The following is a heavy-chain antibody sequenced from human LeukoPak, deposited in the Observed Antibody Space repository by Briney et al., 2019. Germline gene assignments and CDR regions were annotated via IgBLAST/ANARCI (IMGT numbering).Heavy chain of an antibody. CDR1: GFTFSNYA. J-gene: IGHJ3*02. CDR3: AKDFEDALDI. CDR2: ITDSGGST. V-gene: IGHV3-23*01. Sequence: GGSLRLSCAASGFTFSNYAMNWVRQAPGKGLEWVSGITDSGGSTYYADSVKGRFTISRDNSENTLYLQMNSLRAEDTAVYYCAKDFEDALDIWGQGTMVTVSS.